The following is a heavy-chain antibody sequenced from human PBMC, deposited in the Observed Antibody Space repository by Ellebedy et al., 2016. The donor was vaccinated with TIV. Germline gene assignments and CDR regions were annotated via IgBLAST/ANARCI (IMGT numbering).Heavy chain of an antibody. CDR3: VRDPVGVGPAFDI. J-gene: IGHJ3*02. Sequence: GESLKISCAASGLTFSSHAMSWVRQAPGKGLEWVSSITGSGGNTYYADSVKGRFTISRDNSKNTLYLQMNRLRAEDTAVFYCVRDPVGVGPAFDIWGQGTMVTVSS. CDR1: GLTFSSHA. V-gene: IGHV3-23*01. D-gene: IGHD4-23*01. CDR2: ITGSGGNT.